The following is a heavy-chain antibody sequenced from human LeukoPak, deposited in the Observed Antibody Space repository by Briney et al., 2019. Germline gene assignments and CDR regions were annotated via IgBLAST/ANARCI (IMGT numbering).Heavy chain of an antibody. CDR1: GGSISSSSYY. D-gene: IGHD3-10*01. CDR3: ARYLWFGELPRFDY. CDR2: IYYSGST. V-gene: IGHV4-39*01. J-gene: IGHJ4*02. Sequence: SETLSLTCTVSGGSISSSSYYWGWIRQPPGKGLEWIGSIYYSGSTYYNPSLKSRVTISVDTSKNQFSLKLSSVTAADTAVYYCARYLWFGELPRFDYWGQGTLVTVSS.